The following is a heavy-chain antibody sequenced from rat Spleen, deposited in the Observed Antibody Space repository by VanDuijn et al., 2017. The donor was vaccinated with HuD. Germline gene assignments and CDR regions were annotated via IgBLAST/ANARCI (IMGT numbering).Heavy chain of an antibody. V-gene: IGHV3-1*01. J-gene: IGHJ2*01. CDR1: DYSITSNY. CDR2: LSYSGST. D-gene: IGHD1-7*01. Sequence: EVQLQESGPGLVKPSQSLSLTCSVTDYSITSNYWDWIRKFPGNKMEWMGYLSYSGSTAYNPSLKSRISITRDTSKNQFFLQLNSVTTEDTATYYCTSQTKYGSADYWGQGVMVTVSS. CDR3: TSQTKYGSADY.